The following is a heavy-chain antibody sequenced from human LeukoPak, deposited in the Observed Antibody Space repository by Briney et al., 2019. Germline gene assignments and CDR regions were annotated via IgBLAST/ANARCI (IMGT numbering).Heavy chain of an antibody. CDR3: ARDQSDYYGSGSYSEGSY. Sequence: GRSLRLSCAASGFTFSTYSMKWVRQAPRKGLEWVSCISSSSGTTYYADSVKGRFTISRDNAKNSLYLQMNGLRDEDTAVYYCARDQSDYYGSGSYSEGSYWGQGTLVTVSS. CDR2: ISSSSGTT. J-gene: IGHJ4*02. CDR1: GFTFSTYS. D-gene: IGHD3-10*01. V-gene: IGHV3-48*02.